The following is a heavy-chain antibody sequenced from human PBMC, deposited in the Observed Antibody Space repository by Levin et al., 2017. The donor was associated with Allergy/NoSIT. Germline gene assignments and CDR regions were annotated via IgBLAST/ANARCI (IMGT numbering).Heavy chain of an antibody. CDR2: ISNSGNYI. CDR1: GFTFRSYS. J-gene: IGHJ6*02. Sequence: PGGSLRLSCAASGFTFRSYSMNWVRQAPGKGLEWVSSISNSGNYIYYADSVKGRFTISRDNAKNSLYLQMNSLRAEDTAVYYCATCTSTSCYFVQRDYNYSGMDVWGQGTTVTVSS. V-gene: IGHV3-21*01. D-gene: IGHD2-2*01. CDR3: ATCTSTSCYFVQRDYNYSGMDV.